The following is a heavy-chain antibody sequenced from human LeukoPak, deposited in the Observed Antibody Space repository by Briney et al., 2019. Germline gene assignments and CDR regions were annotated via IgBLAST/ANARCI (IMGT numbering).Heavy chain of an antibody. CDR3: ARGPYDYGDYVFDY. Sequence: SVKVSCKASGGTFSSYAIRWVRQAPGQGLEWMGRIIPILGIANYAQKFQGRVTITADKSTSTAYMELSSLRSEDTAVYYCARGPYDYGDYVFDYWGQGTLVTVSS. CDR2: IIPILGIA. J-gene: IGHJ4*02. D-gene: IGHD4-17*01. V-gene: IGHV1-69*04. CDR1: GGTFSSYA.